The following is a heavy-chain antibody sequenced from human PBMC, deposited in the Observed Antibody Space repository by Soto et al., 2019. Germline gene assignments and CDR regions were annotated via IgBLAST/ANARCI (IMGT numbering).Heavy chain of an antibody. CDR1: GFTFSSYG. D-gene: IGHD3-22*01. Sequence: PGGSLRLSXAASGFTFSSYGMHWVRQAPGKGLEWVAVISYDGSNKYYADSVKGRFTISRDNSKNTLYLQMNSLRAEDTAVYYCAKDSRPSGYYDSSGYYLEYFQHWGQGTLVTVSS. V-gene: IGHV3-30*18. CDR2: ISYDGSNK. CDR3: AKDSRPSGYYDSSGYYLEYFQH. J-gene: IGHJ1*01.